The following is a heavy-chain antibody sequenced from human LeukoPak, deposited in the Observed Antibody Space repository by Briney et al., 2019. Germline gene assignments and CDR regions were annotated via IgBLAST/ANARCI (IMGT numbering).Heavy chain of an antibody. D-gene: IGHD5-12*01. CDR2: IHYSGTT. CDR3: ARAPGTVASIFDY. CDR1: GGSISSYY. J-gene: IGHJ4*02. Sequence: SETLSLTCTVSGGSISSYYWSWIRQSPGKGLEWIGYIHYSGTTNYNPSLKSRVTILADTSKNQFSLNLSSVTAADTAVYYCARAPGTVASIFDYWGQESLVTVSS. V-gene: IGHV4-59*01.